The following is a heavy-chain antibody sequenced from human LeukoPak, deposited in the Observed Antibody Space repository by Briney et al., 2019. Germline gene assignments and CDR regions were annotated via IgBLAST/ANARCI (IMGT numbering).Heavy chain of an antibody. V-gene: IGHV3-48*03. CDR3: ARSAHSGLFDY. CDR2: ISSSGSTI. J-gene: IGHJ4*02. CDR1: GFTFSSYE. Sequence: GGSLRLSCAASGFTFSSYEMTWVRQAPGKGLEWVSYISSSGSTIYYADSLKGRFTISRDNAKNSMYLQMNSLRAEDTAVHYCARSAHSGLFDYWGQGTLVTVSS. D-gene: IGHD3-10*01.